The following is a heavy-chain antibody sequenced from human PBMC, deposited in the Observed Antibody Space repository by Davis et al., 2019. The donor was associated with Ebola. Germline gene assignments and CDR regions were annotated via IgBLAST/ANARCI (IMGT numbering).Heavy chain of an antibody. CDR1: GFTFSSYS. D-gene: IGHD3-3*02. CDR2: ISSSSYI. Sequence: PGGSLRLSCAASGFTFSSYSMNWVRQAPGKGLEWVSSISSSSYIYYADSVKGRFTISRDNAKNSLYLQMNSLRAEDTALYYCARDSFLEWLLPFDYWGQGTLVTVSS. CDR3: ARDSFLEWLLPFDY. J-gene: IGHJ4*02. V-gene: IGHV3-21*04.